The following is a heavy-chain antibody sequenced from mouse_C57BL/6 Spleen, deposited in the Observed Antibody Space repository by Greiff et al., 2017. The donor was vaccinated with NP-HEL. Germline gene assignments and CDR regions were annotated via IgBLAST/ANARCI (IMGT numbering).Heavy chain of an antibody. J-gene: IGHJ4*01. CDR2: IWTGGGA. D-gene: IGHD1-1*01. CDR1: GFSLTSYA. Sequence: VKLVESGPGLVAPSQSLSITCTVSGFSLTSYAISWVRQPPGKGLEWLGVIWTGGGANYNSALKSRLSISKDNSKSQVFLKMNSLQTDDTARYYCARNYYGSSGHYYAMDYWGQGTSVTVSS. CDR3: ARNYYGSSGHYYAMDY. V-gene: IGHV2-9-1*01.